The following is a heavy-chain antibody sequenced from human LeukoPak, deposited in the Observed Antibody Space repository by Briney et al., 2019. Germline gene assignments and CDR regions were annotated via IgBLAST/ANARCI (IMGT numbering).Heavy chain of an antibody. V-gene: IGHV3-20*04. CDR3: ARLFNFYGSGTYYPFDS. CDR1: GFTFPDYG. J-gene: IGHJ4*02. CDR2: VDLNGGST. Sequence: GGSLRLPCAASGFTFPDYGMSWVRLAPGKGLEWVSGVDLNGGSTHYADSVKGRFTISRDNAKNSLYLQMNTLRAEDTALYYCARLFNFYGSGTYYPFDSWGQGALVTVSS. D-gene: IGHD3-10*01.